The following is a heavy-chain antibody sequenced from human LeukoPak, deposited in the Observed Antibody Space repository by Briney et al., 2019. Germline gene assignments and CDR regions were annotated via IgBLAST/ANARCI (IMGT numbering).Heavy chain of an antibody. CDR3: AKKGGYSYGRSLDDY. CDR1: GFTFSSYA. CDR2: ISGSGGST. V-gene: IGHV3-23*01. D-gene: IGHD5-18*01. J-gene: IGHJ4*02. Sequence: GGSLRLSCAASGFTFSSYAMSWVRQAPGKGLEWVSAISGSGGSTYYADSVKGRFTISRDNSKNTLYLQMNSLRAEDTAVYYCAKKGGYSYGRSLDDYWGQGTLVTVSS.